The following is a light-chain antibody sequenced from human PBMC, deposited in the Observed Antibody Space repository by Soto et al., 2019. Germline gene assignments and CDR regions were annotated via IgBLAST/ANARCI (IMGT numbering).Light chain of an antibody. Sequence: QSALTQPASVSGSPGQSITISCTGTSSDVGSYNLVSWYQQHPGKAPKLMIYEGNKRPSGVSNRFSGSKSANTASLTISGLQTEDEADYYCCSYAGTNNFVFGTGIKVTVL. CDR3: CSYAGTNNFV. J-gene: IGLJ1*01. V-gene: IGLV2-23*01. CDR2: EGN. CDR1: SSDVGSYNL.